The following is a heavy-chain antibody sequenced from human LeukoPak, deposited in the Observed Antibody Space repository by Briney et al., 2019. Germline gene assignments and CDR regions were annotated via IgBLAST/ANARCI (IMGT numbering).Heavy chain of an antibody. CDR1: GYTFSSYG. V-gene: IGHV3-48*04. J-gene: IGHJ3*02. D-gene: IGHD3-22*01. CDR2: IRSSGSLI. CDR3: ARNFYETTGLYYDAFDI. Sequence: GGSLRLSCAASGYTFSSYGMHWVRQAPGKGLEWVAFIRSSGSLIYYAESVKGRFTISRDNSRNSLYLQMNSLRVEDTAVYYCARNFYETTGLYYDAFDIWGQGTAVTVSS.